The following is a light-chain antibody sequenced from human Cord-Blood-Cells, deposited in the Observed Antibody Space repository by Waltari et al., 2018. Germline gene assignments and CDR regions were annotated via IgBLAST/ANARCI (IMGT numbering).Light chain of an antibody. CDR2: WSS. CDR1: QSVLYSANNKND. CDR3: QQYYSTPFT. J-gene: IGKJ3*01. V-gene: IGKV4-1*01. Sequence: IVMTQSPDSLAVSLGERANINCKSSQSVLYSANNKNDLAWYQQKPGQPPKRLIYWSSTRESGVPDRFSGSGSGTDFTLTISSLQAEDVAVYYCQQYYSTPFTFGPGTKVDIK.